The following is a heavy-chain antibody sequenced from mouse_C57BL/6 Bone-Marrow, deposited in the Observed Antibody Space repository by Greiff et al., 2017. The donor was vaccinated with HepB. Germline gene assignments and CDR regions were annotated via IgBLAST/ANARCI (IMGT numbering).Heavy chain of an antibody. J-gene: IGHJ3*01. D-gene: IGHD2-4*01. CDR2: INPNNGGT. CDR1: GYTFTDYY. V-gene: IGHV1-26*01. CDR3: ASQGDYDWFAY. Sequence: EVQLQQSGPELVKPGASVKISCKASGYTFTDYYMNWVKQSHGKSLEWIGDINPNNGGTSYNQKFKGKATLTVDKSSSTAYMELRSLTSEDSAVYYCASQGDYDWFAYWGQGTLVTVSA.